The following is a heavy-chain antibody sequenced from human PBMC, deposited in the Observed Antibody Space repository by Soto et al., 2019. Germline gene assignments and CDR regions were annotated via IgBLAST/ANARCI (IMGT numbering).Heavy chain of an antibody. CDR1: GFTFSSYG. CDR3: ARNSPIAARPLVGDYYYYMDV. Sequence: GGSLRLSCAASGFTFSSYGMHWVRQAPGKGLEWVAVIWYDGSNKYYADSVKGRFTISRDNSKNTLYLQMNSLRAEDTAVYYCARNSPIAARPLVGDYYYYMDVWGKGTTVTVSS. D-gene: IGHD6-6*01. J-gene: IGHJ6*03. CDR2: IWYDGSNK. V-gene: IGHV3-33*01.